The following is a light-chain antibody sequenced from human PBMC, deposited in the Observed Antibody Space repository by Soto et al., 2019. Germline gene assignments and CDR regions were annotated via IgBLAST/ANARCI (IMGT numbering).Light chain of an antibody. CDR1: QGVNTRY. V-gene: IGKV3-20*01. CDR2: DAS. J-gene: IGKJ1*01. Sequence: EIVLTQSPGTLSSSPGETATLSCRASQGVNTRYLAWYQQTPDQPPRLLLYDASPRATRIPDRSTGSGSGTDFTLTSSRLQPEDFVVYFCQQYGTSPRTFGQGTKLELK. CDR3: QQYGTSPRT.